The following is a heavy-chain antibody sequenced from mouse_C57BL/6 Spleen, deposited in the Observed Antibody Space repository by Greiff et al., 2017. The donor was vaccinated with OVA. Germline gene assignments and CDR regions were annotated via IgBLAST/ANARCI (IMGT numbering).Heavy chain of an antibody. CDR1: GYTFTSYW. CDR2: IDPSDSYT. D-gene: IGHD2-3*01. J-gene: IGHJ3*01. CDR3: GRWDDASAWFAY. Sequence: VQLQQPGAELVMPGASVKLSCKASGYTFTSYWMHWVKQRPGQGLEWIGEIDPSDSYTNYNQKFKGKSTLTVDKSSSTAYMQLSSLTSEDAAVYYCGRWDDASAWFAYWGKGTLVTVAA. V-gene: IGHV1-69*01.